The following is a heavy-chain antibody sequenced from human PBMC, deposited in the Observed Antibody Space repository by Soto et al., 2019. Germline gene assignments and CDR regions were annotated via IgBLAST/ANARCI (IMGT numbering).Heavy chain of an antibody. V-gene: IGHV1-18*01. CDR1: GYTFTSYG. J-gene: IGHJ4*02. Sequence: GASVKVSCKASGYTFTSYGISWVRQAPGQGLEWMGWISAYNGNTNYAQKLQGRVTMTTDTSTSTAYMELRSLRSDDTAVYYCARGADLGYCSSTSCYYFDYWGQGTLVTVSS. D-gene: IGHD2-2*01. CDR2: ISAYNGNT. CDR3: ARGADLGYCSSTSCYYFDY.